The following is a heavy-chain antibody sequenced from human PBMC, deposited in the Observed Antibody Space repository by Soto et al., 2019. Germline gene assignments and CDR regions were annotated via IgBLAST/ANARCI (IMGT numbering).Heavy chain of an antibody. D-gene: IGHD6-6*01. CDR2: IYYSGST. Sequence: QVQLQESGPGLVKPSQTLSLTCTVSGGSISSGDYYWSWIRQPPGKGLEWIGYIYYSGSTYYNPSLWRRVTISVDTSNIQFSLKLSSVTAAATAVYYCARERPDGARLDPWGQGTLVTVSS. CDR3: ARERPDGARLDP. V-gene: IGHV4-30-4*01. CDR1: GGSISSGDYY. J-gene: IGHJ5*02.